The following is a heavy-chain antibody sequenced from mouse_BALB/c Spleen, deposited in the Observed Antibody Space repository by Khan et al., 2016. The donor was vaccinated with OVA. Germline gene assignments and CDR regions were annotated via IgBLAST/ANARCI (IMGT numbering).Heavy chain of an antibody. V-gene: IGHV3-2*02. CDR1: GYSITSDYA. Sequence: EVQLQESGPGLVKPSQSLSLTCTVTGYSITSDYAWNWIRQFPGNKLEWMGYMHYSGSTSYNPSLTSRISITRDSSKNQFFLHLNSVTSEDTATYYCARWFAYWGQGTLVTVSA. CDR2: MHYSGST. J-gene: IGHJ3*01. CDR3: ARWFAY.